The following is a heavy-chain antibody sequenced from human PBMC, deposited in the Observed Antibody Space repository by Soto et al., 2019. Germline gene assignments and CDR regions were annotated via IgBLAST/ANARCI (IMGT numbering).Heavy chain of an antibody. Sequence: SETLSLTCAVSGGSISSGGYSWSWIRQPPXKGLEWIGYIYHSGSTYYNPSLKSRVTISVDRSKNQFSLKLSSVTAADTAVYYCARASTYYYDSSGYSPYNWFDPWGQGTLVTVFS. CDR3: ARASTYYYDSSGYSPYNWFDP. CDR1: GGSISSGGYS. CDR2: IYHSGST. V-gene: IGHV4-30-2*01. J-gene: IGHJ5*02. D-gene: IGHD3-22*01.